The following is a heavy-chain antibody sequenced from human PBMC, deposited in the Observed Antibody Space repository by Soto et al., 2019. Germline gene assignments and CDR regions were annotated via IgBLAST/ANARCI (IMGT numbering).Heavy chain of an antibody. D-gene: IGHD5-18*01. V-gene: IGHV3-30*18. J-gene: IGHJ4*02. CDR3: AKGDLYTSLAMAFDN. CDR1: GFTFRSYG. Sequence: QVQLVESGGGVVQPGRSLRLSCAASGFTFRSYGLHWVRQAPGKGLEWVAVISHDGSKTYYTGSVEGRFTISRDNFKYTLYLQTDSLRTEDTGMYYCAKGDLYTSLAMAFDNWGQGTLFTVSS. CDR2: ISHDGSKT.